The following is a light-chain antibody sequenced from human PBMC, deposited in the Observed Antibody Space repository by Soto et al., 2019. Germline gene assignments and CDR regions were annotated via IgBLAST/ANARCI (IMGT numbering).Light chain of an antibody. CDR3: VSFAGGTYV. Sequence: QSALTQPASASGSPGQSVTISCTGTSSDVGAYIFVSWYQQHPGKAPKLMVYDVNRRPPGVPDRFFGSKSGNTASLTVSGLHAEDEADYYCVSFAGGTYVFGTGTKVTVL. CDR1: SSDVGAYIF. J-gene: IGLJ1*01. V-gene: IGLV2-8*01. CDR2: DVN.